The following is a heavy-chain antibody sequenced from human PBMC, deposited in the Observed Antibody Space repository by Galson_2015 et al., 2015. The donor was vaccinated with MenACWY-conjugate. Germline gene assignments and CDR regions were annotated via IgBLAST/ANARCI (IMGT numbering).Heavy chain of an antibody. J-gene: IGHJ6*02. CDR1: GFTFSSYW. D-gene: IGHD3-10*01. CDR3: AARLLHSGGMDV. Sequence: SLRLSCAASGFTFSSYWMHWVRHAPGKGLVWVSRINSDGSSTSYADSVKGRFTISRDNAKNTLYLQMNSLRAEDTAVYYCAARLLHSGGMDVWGQGTTLTVSS. V-gene: IGHV3-74*01. CDR2: INSDGSST.